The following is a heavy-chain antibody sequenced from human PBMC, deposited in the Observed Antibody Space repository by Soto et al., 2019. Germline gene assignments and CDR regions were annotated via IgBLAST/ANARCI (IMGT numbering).Heavy chain of an antibody. J-gene: IGHJ4*02. CDR2: IYYSGST. CDR3: ARSPAY. V-gene: IGHV4-31*03. Sequence: QVQLQESGPGLVKPSQTLSLTCTVSGGSISTDGYYWNWIRQHPGKGLEWIGYIYYSGSTYYNPSLTSRFTISVDTSKNQFSLKLSSVTAADTAVYYCARSPAYWGQGTLVTVSS. CDR1: GGSISTDGYY.